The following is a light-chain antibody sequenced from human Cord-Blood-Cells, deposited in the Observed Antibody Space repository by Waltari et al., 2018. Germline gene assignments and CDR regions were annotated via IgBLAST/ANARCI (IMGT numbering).Light chain of an antibody. V-gene: IGKV3D-15*01. CDR1: QSVSSH. Sequence: DIVMTQSPAPLSVSPGERATLSCRASQSVSSHLAWYQQKPRHAPSLLIYGASTRATGIPARFSGSGSGTEFTLTISSRQSEDFAVYYWQQYNNWPPYTFGQGTKLEIK. CDR3: QQYNNWPPYT. J-gene: IGKJ2*01. CDR2: GAS.